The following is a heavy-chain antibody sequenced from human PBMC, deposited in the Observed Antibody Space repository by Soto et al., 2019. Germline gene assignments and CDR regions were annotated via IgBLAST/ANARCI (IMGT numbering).Heavy chain of an antibody. Sequence: SETLSLTCTVSGGSISRYYWNWIRQPPGKGLEWIGYIYYSGSTNYNPSLKSRVTISVDTSKNQFSLKLSSATAADTAVYYCARDPGSGSYYGWFDPWGQGTLVTVSS. CDR3: ARDPGSGSYYGWFDP. CDR1: GGSISRYY. V-gene: IGHV4-59*01. J-gene: IGHJ5*02. CDR2: IYYSGST. D-gene: IGHD3-10*01.